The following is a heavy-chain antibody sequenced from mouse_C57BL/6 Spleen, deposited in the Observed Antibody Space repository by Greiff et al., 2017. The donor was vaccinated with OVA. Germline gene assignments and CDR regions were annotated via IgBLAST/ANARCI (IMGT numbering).Heavy chain of an antibody. Sequence: DVMLVESGGGLVKPGGSLKLSCAASGFTFSSYAMSWVRQTPEKRLEWVATISDGGSYTYYPDNVKGRFTISRDNAKNNLYLQMSHLKSEDTAMYYCARDDDYDGGYYFDYWGQGTTLTVSS. CDR2: ISDGGSYT. D-gene: IGHD2-4*01. CDR3: ARDDDYDGGYYFDY. V-gene: IGHV5-4*01. CDR1: GFTFSSYA. J-gene: IGHJ2*01.